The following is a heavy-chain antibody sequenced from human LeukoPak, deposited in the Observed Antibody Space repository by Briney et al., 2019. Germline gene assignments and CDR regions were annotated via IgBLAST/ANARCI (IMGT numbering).Heavy chain of an antibody. D-gene: IGHD3-10*01. V-gene: IGHV3-48*04. Sequence: GGSLRLSCAASGFTFSSYSMNWVRQAPGKGLEWVSYISSSSSTIYYADSVKGRFTISRDNAKNSLYLQMNSLRAEDTAVYYCARDGLWFGELINTFDYWGQGTLVTVSS. J-gene: IGHJ4*02. CDR2: ISSSSSTI. CDR3: ARDGLWFGELINTFDY. CDR1: GFTFSSYS.